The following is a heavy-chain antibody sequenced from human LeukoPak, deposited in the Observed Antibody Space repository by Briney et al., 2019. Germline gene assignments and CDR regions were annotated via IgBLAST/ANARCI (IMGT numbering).Heavy chain of an antibody. D-gene: IGHD3-22*01. J-gene: IGHJ6*03. Sequence: SETLSLTCTVSGGSISSSSYYWGWIRQPPGKGLEWIGYIYYSGSTNYNPSLKSRVTISVDTSKNQFSLKLSSVTAADTAVYYCARVTIHYDSTDPGWYYYYYMDVWGKGTTVTISS. CDR2: IYYSGST. CDR3: ARVTIHYDSTDPGWYYYYYMDV. CDR1: GGSISSSSYY. V-gene: IGHV4-61*05.